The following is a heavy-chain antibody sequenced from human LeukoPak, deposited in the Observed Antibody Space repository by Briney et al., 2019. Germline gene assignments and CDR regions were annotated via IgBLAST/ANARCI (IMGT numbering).Heavy chain of an antibody. CDR1: GGSISGYI. J-gene: IGHJ2*01. Sequence: SQTLSLTFTVSGGSISGYIWSWIRQPPGKGLEWIAYIYDNGNTNYSPSLKSRVTIALDTSKTQFSLRLNSVTAADTAVYYCVRLSVVSPHRYFDLWGRGTLVTVSS. CDR3: VRLSVVSPHRYFDL. V-gene: IGHV4-59*08. CDR2: IYDNGNT. D-gene: IGHD4-23*01.